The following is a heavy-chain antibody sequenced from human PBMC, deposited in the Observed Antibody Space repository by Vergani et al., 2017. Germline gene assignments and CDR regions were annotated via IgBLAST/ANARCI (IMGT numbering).Heavy chain of an antibody. CDR2: ITPQNGGT. J-gene: IGHJ5*02. CDR3: VRGGTFDWLST. D-gene: IGHD3-9*01. CDR1: GYYFTDNY. V-gene: IGHV1-2*02. Sequence: QVQLVQSGAEVKKPGAAVKVSCKASGYYFTDNYLHWVRQAPGQGLEWMGRITPQNGGTQYAEKFKGRVTMTRDTSITTAYMELTSXTSDDTAVYYCVRGGTFDWLSTWGQGTLVTVSS.